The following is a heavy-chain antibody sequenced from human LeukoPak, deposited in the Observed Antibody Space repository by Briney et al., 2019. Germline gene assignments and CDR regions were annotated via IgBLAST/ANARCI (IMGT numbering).Heavy chain of an antibody. J-gene: IGHJ4*02. CDR3: ARNKVWLSDSYDY. Sequence: SSETLSLTCTVSGGSISSSSYYWGWIRQPPGEGLEWIGSIYYSGSTYYNPSLKSRVTISVDTSKNQFSLKLSSVTAADTAVYYCARNKVWLSDSYDYWGQGTLVTVSS. V-gene: IGHV4-39*07. CDR1: GGSISSSSYY. CDR2: IYYSGST. D-gene: IGHD3-22*01.